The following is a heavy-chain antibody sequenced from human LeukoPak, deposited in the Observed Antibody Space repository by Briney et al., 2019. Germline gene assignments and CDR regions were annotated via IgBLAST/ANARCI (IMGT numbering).Heavy chain of an antibody. CDR3: ARAPYSSSSGSGDY. CDR1: GFTFSSYG. CDR2: ICYDGRNK. J-gene: IGHJ4*02. D-gene: IGHD6-13*01. Sequence: PGKSLRLSCAASGFTFSSYGMHWVRQAPGKGLEWVAVICYDGRNKHYADSVKGRFTISRDNARNTLFLQMNSLRAEDTAVYYCARAPYSSSSGSGDYWGQGTLVTVSS. V-gene: IGHV3-33*01.